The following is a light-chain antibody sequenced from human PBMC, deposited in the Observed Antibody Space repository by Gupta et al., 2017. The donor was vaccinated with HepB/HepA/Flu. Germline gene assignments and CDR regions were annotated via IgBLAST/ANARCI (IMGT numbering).Light chain of an antibody. CDR1: SGHSSYA. Sequence: QVVVTQSPSASASLGASVKLTCTLSSGHSSYAIAWHQQQPEKGPRYLMKVNIDGSNNKGDGIPDRFSGSSSGADRYLTIASLQSEDEADYYCQTWGTGVQVFGGGTKLTVL. J-gene: IGLJ2*01. CDR2: VNIDGSN. V-gene: IGLV4-69*01. CDR3: QTWGTGVQV.